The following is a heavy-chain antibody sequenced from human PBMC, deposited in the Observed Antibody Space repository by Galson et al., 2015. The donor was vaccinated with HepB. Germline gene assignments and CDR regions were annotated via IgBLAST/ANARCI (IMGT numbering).Heavy chain of an antibody. V-gene: IGHV1-69*06. D-gene: IGHD3-3*01. CDR3: ARDPRGGTIFGVVIAEDDAFDI. Sequence: SVKVSCKASGGTFSSYAISWVRQAPGQGLEWMGGIIPIFGTANYAQKFQGRVTITADKSTSTAYMELGSLRSEDTAVYYCARDPRGGTIFGVVIAEDDAFDIWGQGTMVTVSS. J-gene: IGHJ3*02. CDR2: IIPIFGTA. CDR1: GGTFSSYA.